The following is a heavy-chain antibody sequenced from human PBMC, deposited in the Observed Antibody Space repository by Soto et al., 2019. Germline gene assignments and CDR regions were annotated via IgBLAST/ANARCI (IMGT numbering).Heavy chain of an antibody. CDR1: GFTFSDYY. V-gene: IGHV3-11*01. CDR3: AVEIHDYGDGDDAFDI. J-gene: IGHJ3*02. D-gene: IGHD4-17*01. Sequence: PGGSLRLSCAASGFTFSDYYMSWIRQAPGKGLEWVSYISSSGSTIYYADSVKGRFTISRDNAKNSLYLQMNSLRAEDTAVYYCAVEIHDYGDGDDAFDIWGQGTMVTVSS. CDR2: ISSSGSTI.